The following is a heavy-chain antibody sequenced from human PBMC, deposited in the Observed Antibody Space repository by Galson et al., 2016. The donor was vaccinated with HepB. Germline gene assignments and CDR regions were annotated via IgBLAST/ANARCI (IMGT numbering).Heavy chain of an antibody. CDR2: INPNSGDT. CDR3: ARAPYTSSYFDY. J-gene: IGHJ4*02. Sequence: SVKVSCKASGYTFTDYYIHWVRQAPGQGLDWMGWINPNSGDTRYAQKFQGWVTMTRDTSITTDSMDLNRLRSDDTAVYFCARAPYTSSYFDYWGQGTLVTV. D-gene: IGHD6-6*01. V-gene: IGHV1-2*04. CDR1: GYTFTDYY.